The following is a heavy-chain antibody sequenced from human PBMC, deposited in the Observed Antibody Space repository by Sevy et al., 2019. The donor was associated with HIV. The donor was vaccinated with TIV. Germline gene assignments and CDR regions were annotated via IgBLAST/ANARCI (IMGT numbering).Heavy chain of an antibody. Sequence: SETLSLACTVSGGSFSGYYWSWIRQPPGKGLEWIGYIYDSGRTNYNPSLKSRVTISVETSKKQFSLKLNSVTAAYTAVYYCARSLNHYDSSGYQMGFDYWGQGTLVTVSS. D-gene: IGHD3-22*01. J-gene: IGHJ4*02. CDR2: IYDSGRT. CDR1: GGSFSGYY. V-gene: IGHV4-59*01. CDR3: ARSLNHYDSSGYQMGFDY.